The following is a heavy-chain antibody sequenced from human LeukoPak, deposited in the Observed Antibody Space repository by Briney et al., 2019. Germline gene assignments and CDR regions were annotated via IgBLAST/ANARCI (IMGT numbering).Heavy chain of an antibody. J-gene: IGHJ6*02. CDR3: ARSGMCSSTSCYGVGDV. CDR2: IIPILGIA. Sequence: SVKVSCKASGGTFSSYAISWVRQAPGQGLEWMGRIIPILGIANYAQKFQGRVTITADKSTSTAYMELSSLRSEDTAVYYCARSGMCSSTSCYGVGDVWGQGTTVTVSS. V-gene: IGHV1-69*04. D-gene: IGHD2-2*01. CDR1: GGTFSSYA.